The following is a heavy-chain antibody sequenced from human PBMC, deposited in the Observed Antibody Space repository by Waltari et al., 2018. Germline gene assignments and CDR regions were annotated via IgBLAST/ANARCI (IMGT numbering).Heavy chain of an antibody. CDR2: ITADGRSR. CDR1: GFMFSIYP. V-gene: IGHV3-23*01. Sequence: EGQLLESGGGLVQTGGSLRLSCAASGFMFSIYPMTWVRQAPGTGLEWVSTITADGRSRNYADSVKGRFTISRDNSKNILDLQMNTLRAEDTAVYFCAKADFGNPYWFFDLWGRGTLLTVSS. D-gene: IGHD3-10*01. J-gene: IGHJ2*01. CDR3: AKADFGNPYWFFDL.